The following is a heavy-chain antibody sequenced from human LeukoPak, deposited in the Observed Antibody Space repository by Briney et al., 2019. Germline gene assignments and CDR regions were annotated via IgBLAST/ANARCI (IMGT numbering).Heavy chain of an antibody. CDR2: INPHSGDT. Sequence: ASVQLSCRASGYTFTVYYMHWVRQAPGQGLEWMGYINPHSGDTIYAPNFQGRVTMTRDTSISTVYMELSNLRSDDTAVYYCSTEDKYCSSPSCNDYWGQGTLVTVSS. V-gene: IGHV1-2*02. CDR1: GYTFTVYY. D-gene: IGHD2-2*01. CDR3: STEDKYCSSPSCNDY. J-gene: IGHJ4*02.